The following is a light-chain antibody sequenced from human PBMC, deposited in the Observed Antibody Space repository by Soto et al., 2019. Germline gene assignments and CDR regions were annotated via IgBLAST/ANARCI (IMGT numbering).Light chain of an antibody. CDR1: SSNIGSNS. J-gene: IGLJ2*01. CDR3: AAWDDSLNGVI. CDR2: YNN. Sequence: QSVLTQPPSASGTPGQRVTISCSGSSSNIGSNSVNWFQQFPGAAPKVLIYYNNRRPSGVPVRFSGSKSGTSASLAISGLQSEDEADYYCAAWDDSLNGVIFGGGTQLTVL. V-gene: IGLV1-44*01.